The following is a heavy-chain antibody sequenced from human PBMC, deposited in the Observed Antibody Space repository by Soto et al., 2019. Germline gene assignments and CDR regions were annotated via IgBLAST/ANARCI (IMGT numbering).Heavy chain of an antibody. J-gene: IGHJ4*02. CDR2: IFHSGST. CDR1: GGSISSAEHF. Sequence: QVQLQESGPGLVKPLQTLSLSCTVSGGSISSAEHFWTWIRQPPGKGLEWIGSIFHSGSTYYHPSLKSRITMSVDTSKNRFSLKLTSVTAADTAAYYCARADVVLMVYALDFWGQGTLVTVSS. V-gene: IGHV4-30-4*01. CDR3: ARADVVLMVYALDF. D-gene: IGHD2-8*01.